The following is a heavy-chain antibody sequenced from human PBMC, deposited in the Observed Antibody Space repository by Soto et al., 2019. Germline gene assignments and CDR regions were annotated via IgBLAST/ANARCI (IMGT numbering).Heavy chain of an antibody. CDR1: GGSISSSGYY. CDR2: IYYSGNT. CDR3: ARHLVRLERLYAFDI. J-gene: IGHJ3*02. Sequence: QLQLQESGPGLGKPSATLSLTCTVSGGSISSSGYYWGWIRQPPGKGLEWIGSIYYSGNTYYNPSLKSRVPLTVATSKNQHTLKLGSVTAADTAVYYCARHLVRLERLYAFDIWGQGTMVT. D-gene: IGHD1-1*01. V-gene: IGHV4-39*01.